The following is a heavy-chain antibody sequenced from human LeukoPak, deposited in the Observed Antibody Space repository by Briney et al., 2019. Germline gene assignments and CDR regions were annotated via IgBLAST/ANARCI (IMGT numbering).Heavy chain of an antibody. Sequence: SQTLSLTCTVSGGSISSGGYYWSWIRQPPGKGLEWIGYIYHSGSTYYNPSLKSRVTISVDTSKNQFSLKLSSVTAADTAVYYCASGRTPRAFDIWGQGTMVTVSS. CDR3: ASGRTPRAFDI. D-gene: IGHD1-14*01. CDR2: IYHSGST. CDR1: GGSISSGGYY. J-gene: IGHJ3*02. V-gene: IGHV4-30-2*01.